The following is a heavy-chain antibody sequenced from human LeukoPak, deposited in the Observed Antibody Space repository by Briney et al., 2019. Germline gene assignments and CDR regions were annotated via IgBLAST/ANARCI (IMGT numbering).Heavy chain of an antibody. Sequence: PGGSLRLSRAASGFTFSSYGMHWVRQAPGKGLEWVALISYDGSNKYYTDSVRGRFTISRDDSKNTYLQMNRLRAEDTAVYYCAKDGGTGRIAAPGADYWGQGTLVTVSS. J-gene: IGHJ4*02. D-gene: IGHD6-13*01. CDR3: AKDGGTGRIAAPGADY. CDR1: GFTFSSYG. V-gene: IGHV3-30*18. CDR2: ISYDGSNK.